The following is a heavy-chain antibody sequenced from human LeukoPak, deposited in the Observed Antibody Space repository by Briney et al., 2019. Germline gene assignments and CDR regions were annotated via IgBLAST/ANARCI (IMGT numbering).Heavy chain of an antibody. CDR2: IYYTGTT. CDR3: ARKRWLQPFDY. D-gene: IGHD5-24*01. J-gene: IGHJ4*02. V-gene: IGHV4-39*01. Sequence: SETLSLTCTVSGGSISSSTYYWDWIRQPPGKGLEWIGSIYYTGTTYYNPSHKSRVTISVDTSNNQFSLRLSSVTATDTAVYYCARKRWLQPFDYWGQGTLVTVSS. CDR1: GGSISSSTYY.